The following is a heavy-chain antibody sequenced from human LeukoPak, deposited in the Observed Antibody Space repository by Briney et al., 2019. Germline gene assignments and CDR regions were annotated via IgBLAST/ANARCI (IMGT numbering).Heavy chain of an antibody. Sequence: GGSLRLSCAASGFTFSSYSMNWVRQAPGKGLEWVSYISSSSSTIYYADSVKGRFTISRDNSKNTLYLQMNSLRAEDTAVYYCARDYLYDILTGYYYYYGMDVWGQGTTVTVSS. V-gene: IGHV3-48*01. D-gene: IGHD3-9*01. CDR1: GFTFSSYS. CDR3: ARDYLYDILTGYYYYYGMDV. J-gene: IGHJ6*02. CDR2: ISSSSSTI.